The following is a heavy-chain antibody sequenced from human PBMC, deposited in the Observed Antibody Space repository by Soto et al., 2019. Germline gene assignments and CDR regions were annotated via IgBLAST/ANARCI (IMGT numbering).Heavy chain of an antibody. J-gene: IGHJ4*02. CDR2: MNPNIGNT. Sequence: QVQLVQSGAEVKKPGASVKVSCKASGYTFTSYDINWVRQATGQGLEWMGWMNPNIGNTDYAKKFQGRITMTRNTSISTAYMELSSLSSEDTAVYYCARRFAAASDYWGQGTLLTVSS. D-gene: IGHD2-2*01. CDR3: ARRFAAASDY. V-gene: IGHV1-8*01. CDR1: GYTFTSYD.